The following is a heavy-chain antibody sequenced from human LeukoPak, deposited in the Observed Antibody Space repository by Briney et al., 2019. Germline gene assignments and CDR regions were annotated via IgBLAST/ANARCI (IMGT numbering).Heavy chain of an antibody. CDR2: IYYSGST. CDR3: AIDPVWGSYRYGN. V-gene: IGHV4-39*07. D-gene: IGHD3-16*02. CDR1: GGSISSSSYY. Sequence: SETLSLTCTVSGGSISSSSYYWGWIRQPPGKGLEWIGSIYYSGSTYYNPSLKSRVTISVDTSKNQFSLKLSSVTAADTAVYYCAIDPVWGSYRYGNWGQGTLVTVSS. J-gene: IGHJ4*02.